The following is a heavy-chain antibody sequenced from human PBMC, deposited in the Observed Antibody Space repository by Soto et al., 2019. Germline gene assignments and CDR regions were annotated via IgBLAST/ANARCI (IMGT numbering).Heavy chain of an antibody. V-gene: IGHV3-23*01. J-gene: IGHJ4*02. Sequence: EVQLLESGGGLVQPGGSLRLSCAASGFTFSTYAMNWVRQAPGKGLEWVSGISGSGDSTYYADSVKGRFTASRDNSKNTLYLQMTSLRAEDTAVFYCAKERSSGWSFDYWGQGTLVTVSS. CDR2: ISGSGDST. D-gene: IGHD6-19*01. CDR1: GFTFSTYA. CDR3: AKERSSGWSFDY.